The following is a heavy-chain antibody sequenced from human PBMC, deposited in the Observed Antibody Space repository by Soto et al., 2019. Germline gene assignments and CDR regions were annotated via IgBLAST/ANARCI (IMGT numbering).Heavy chain of an antibody. V-gene: IGHV4-61*01. J-gene: IGHJ6*02. Sequence: QVQLQESGPGLVKPSETLSLTCTVSGGSVSSGSYYWSWIRQPPGKGLEWIGYIYYSGSTNYNPSPKSRVTITADKPRIQSSLKRSSVTAADTPVYYCARGIEGWYQGRYYYGMDVWGQGTTVTVSS. CDR2: IYYSGST. CDR1: GGSVSSGSYY. CDR3: ARGIEGWYQGRYYYGMDV. D-gene: IGHD6-19*01.